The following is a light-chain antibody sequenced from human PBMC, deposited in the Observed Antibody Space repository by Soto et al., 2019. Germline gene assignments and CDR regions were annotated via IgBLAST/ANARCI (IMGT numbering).Light chain of an antibody. V-gene: IGLV2-8*01. CDR3: TSYAGSNYV. CDR2: EVS. CDR1: SSDIGNYNY. Sequence: QSVLTQPPSASGSPGQTVTISCTGTSSDIGNYNYVSWYQQEPGKPHKLIIFEVSERPSGVPDRFSGSKSGNTASLTVSGLQAEDEADYYCTSYAGSNYVFGTGTKVTVL. J-gene: IGLJ1*01.